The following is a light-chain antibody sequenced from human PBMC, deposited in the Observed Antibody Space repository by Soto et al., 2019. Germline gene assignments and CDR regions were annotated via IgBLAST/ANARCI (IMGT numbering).Light chain of an antibody. CDR2: DAS. J-gene: IGKJ1*01. CDR1: QTISGW. Sequence: IQMTQSPSTLSASVGDGVTITCRASQTISGWLAWYQQRPGKAPKLLISDASSLRSGVPSRFSGSGSGTEFTLTISSLQPDDFGSYYCQQYKSYPWTFGHGTTVEV. CDR3: QQYKSYPWT. V-gene: IGKV1-5*01.